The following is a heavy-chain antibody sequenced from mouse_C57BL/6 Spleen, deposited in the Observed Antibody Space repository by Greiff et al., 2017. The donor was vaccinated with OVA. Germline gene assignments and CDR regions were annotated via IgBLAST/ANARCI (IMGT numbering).Heavy chain of an antibody. D-gene: IGHD6-1*01. V-gene: IGHV5-6*02. Sequence: EVKLVESGGDLVKPGGSLKLSCAASGFTFSSYGMSWVRQTPDKRLEWVATISSGGSYTYYPDSVKGRFTISRDNAKNTLYLQMSSLKSEDTAMYYCARGPSALYYFDYWGQGTTLTVSS. CDR3: ARGPSALYYFDY. CDR1: GFTFSSYG. CDR2: ISSGGSYT. J-gene: IGHJ2*01.